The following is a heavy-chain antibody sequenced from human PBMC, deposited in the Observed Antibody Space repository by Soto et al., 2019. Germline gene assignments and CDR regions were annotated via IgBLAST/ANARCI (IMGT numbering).Heavy chain of an antibody. J-gene: IGHJ6*02. D-gene: IGHD2-2*01. CDR2: IIPIFGTA. Sequence: QVQLVQSGAEVKKPGSSVKVSCKASGGIFSSYAISWVRQAPGQGLEWMGGIIPIFGTANYAQKFQGRVTITADESTSTAYMELSSLRSEDTAVYYCARIVVVPAAEIYYYYGMDVWGQGTTVTVSS. V-gene: IGHV1-69*01. CDR3: ARIVVVPAAEIYYYYGMDV. CDR1: GGIFSSYA.